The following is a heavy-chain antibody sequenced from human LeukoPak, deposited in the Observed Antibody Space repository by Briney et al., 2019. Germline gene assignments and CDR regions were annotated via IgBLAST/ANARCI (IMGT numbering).Heavy chain of an antibody. CDR1: GFPFSDYW. D-gene: IGHD2/OR15-2a*01. J-gene: IGHJ4*02. V-gene: IGHV3-74*01. CDR3: TRDFYGIDS. Sequence: GGSLSLSCAASGFPFSDYWMQWVRQVPGKGLVWVSHINNDGTDTKYADSVKGRFTISRDNARNTLYLQMNTLRAEDTAVYYCTRDFYGIDSWGQGTLVTVSS. CDR2: INNDGTDT.